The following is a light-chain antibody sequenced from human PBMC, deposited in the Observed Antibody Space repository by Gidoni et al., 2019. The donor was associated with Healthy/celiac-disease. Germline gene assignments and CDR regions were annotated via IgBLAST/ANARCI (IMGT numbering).Light chain of an antibody. CDR3: QQYNNWPST. J-gene: IGKJ1*01. Sequence: DIVTTQPPATLSVSPGERATLTCRASQSVSSNLAGSQQKPGQAPRLLIYDASTRATGIPARFSGSGSGTEFTLTISSLQSEDFAVSYCQQYNNWPSTFXQXTKVEIK. CDR1: QSVSSN. CDR2: DAS. V-gene: IGKV3-15*01.